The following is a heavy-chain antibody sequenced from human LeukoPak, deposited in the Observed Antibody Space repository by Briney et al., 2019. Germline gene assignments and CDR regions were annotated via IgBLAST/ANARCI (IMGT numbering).Heavy chain of an antibody. Sequence: QSGGSLRLSCTASRFTFSSYSMNWVRQAPGKGLEWVSDISSSGSSIYYADSVKGRFTISRDNSKNSLYLQMNSLIAQDTAVYYRAELGITMIGGVWGKGTTVTISS. V-gene: IGHV3-48*04. CDR1: RFTFSSYS. CDR2: ISSSGSSI. D-gene: IGHD3-10*02. J-gene: IGHJ6*04. CDR3: AELGITMIGGV.